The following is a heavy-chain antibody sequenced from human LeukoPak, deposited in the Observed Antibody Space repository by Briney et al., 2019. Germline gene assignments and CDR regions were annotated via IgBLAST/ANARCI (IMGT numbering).Heavy chain of an antibody. V-gene: IGHV4-61*02. Sequence: SETLSLTCTVSGGSISSGSYYWSWIRQPAGKGLEWIGRIYTSGSTNYNPSLKSRVTISVDTSKNQFSLKLSSVTAADTAVYYCARLLAGSGYARDAFDIWGQGTMVTVSS. J-gene: IGHJ3*02. D-gene: IGHD3-22*01. CDR2: IYTSGST. CDR3: ARLLAGSGYARDAFDI. CDR1: GGSISSGSYY.